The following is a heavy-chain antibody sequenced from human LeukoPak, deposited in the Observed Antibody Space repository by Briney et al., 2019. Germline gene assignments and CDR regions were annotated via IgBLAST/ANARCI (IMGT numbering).Heavy chain of an antibody. CDR2: ISSSSSYI. D-gene: IGHD6-13*01. CDR1: GFTFSSYS. J-gene: IGHJ5*02. V-gene: IGHV3-21*01. Sequence: PGGSLRLSCAASGFTFSSYSMNWVRQAPGKGLEGVSSISSSSSYIYYADSVKGRFTISRDNAKNSLYLQMNSLRAEDTAVYYCARDPIAAAGTGTWFDPWGQGTLVNVSS. CDR3: ARDPIAAAGTGTWFDP.